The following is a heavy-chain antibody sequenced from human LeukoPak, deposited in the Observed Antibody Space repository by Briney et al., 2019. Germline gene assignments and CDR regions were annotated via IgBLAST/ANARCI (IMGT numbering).Heavy chain of an antibody. J-gene: IGHJ4*02. Sequence: PSETLSLTCTVSGGSISSSSYYWGWIRQPPGKWLEWIGSIYYGGNTYYNPSLKRRLTMSVDTSKSQFSLKLSSLTAADTAVYYCARVRLAAAGPLYYFDYWGQGTLVTVSS. D-gene: IGHD6-13*01. V-gene: IGHV4-39*07. CDR3: ARVRLAAAGPLYYFDY. CDR1: GGSISSSSYY. CDR2: IYYGGNT.